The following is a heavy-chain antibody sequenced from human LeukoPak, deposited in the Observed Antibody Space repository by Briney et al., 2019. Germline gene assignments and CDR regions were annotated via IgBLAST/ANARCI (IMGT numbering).Heavy chain of an antibody. CDR1: GFTFDDYG. D-gene: IGHD3-22*01. Sequence: GGSLRLSCAASGFTFDDYGMSWVRQAPGKGLEWVSGINWNGGSTGYADSVKGRFTISRDNAKNSLYLQMNSLRAEDTALYYCARDYYYDSSGYYTPDXXXGQGXLXXXS. CDR2: INWNGGST. V-gene: IGHV3-20*04. J-gene: IGHJ4*02. CDR3: ARDYYYDSSGYYTPDXX.